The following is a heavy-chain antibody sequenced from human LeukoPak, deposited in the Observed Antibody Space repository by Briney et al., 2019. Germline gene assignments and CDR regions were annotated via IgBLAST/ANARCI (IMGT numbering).Heavy chain of an antibody. V-gene: IGHV3-20*04. CDR2: INWNGGST. CDR3: ARGGSGWFRGYFDY. CDR1: GFTFGDYG. J-gene: IGHJ4*02. D-gene: IGHD6-19*01. Sequence: GGSLRLSCAASGFTFGDYGMSWVRQAPGKGLEWVSGINWNGGSTGYADSVKGRFTISRDNAKNSLYLQMNSLRAEDTALYYCARGGSGWFRGYFDYWGQGTLVTVSS.